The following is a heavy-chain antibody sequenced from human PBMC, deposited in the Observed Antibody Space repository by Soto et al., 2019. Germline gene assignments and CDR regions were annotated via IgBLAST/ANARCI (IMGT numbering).Heavy chain of an antibody. D-gene: IGHD2-2*01. CDR3: ASRKREEICSSGNCYFTY. CDR1: GDSISTSNYY. J-gene: IGHJ4*02. Sequence: SETLSLTCTVSGDSISTSNYYWSWIRQSPGKGLERIGSVFYSGSSYYNPSLKSRVTISVDASRNQFSLRVNSVTAADTAVYYFASRKREEICSSGNCYFTYWGQGTLVTVSS. V-gene: IGHV4-39*01. CDR2: VFYSGSS.